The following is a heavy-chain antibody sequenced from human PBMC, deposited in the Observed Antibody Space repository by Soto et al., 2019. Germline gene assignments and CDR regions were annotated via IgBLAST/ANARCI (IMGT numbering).Heavy chain of an antibody. CDR3: ARDGYGDYGPPFYYFDY. Sequence: ASVKVSCKASGYTFTGYYMHWVRQAPGQGLEWMGWINPNSGGTNYAQKFQGRVTMTRDTSISTAYMELSRLRSDDTAVYYCARDGYGDYGPPFYYFDYWGQGTLRSLSS. J-gene: IGHJ4*02. CDR2: INPNSGGT. CDR1: GYTFTGYY. V-gene: IGHV1-2*02. D-gene: IGHD4-17*01.